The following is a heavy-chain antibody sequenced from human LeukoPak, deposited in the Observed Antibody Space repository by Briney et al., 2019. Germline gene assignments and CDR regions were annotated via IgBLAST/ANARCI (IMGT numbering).Heavy chain of an antibody. CDR1: GYTFTSYG. CDR2: ISAYNGNT. D-gene: IGHD1-26*01. J-gene: IGHJ6*02. Sequence: ASVKVSCKASGYTFTSYGISWVRQAPGQGPEWMGWISAYNGNTNYAQKLQGRVTMTTDTSTSTAYMELRSLRSDDMAVYYCAGATTAYYYYGTDVWGQGTTVTVSS. V-gene: IGHV1-18*03. CDR3: AGATTAYYYYGTDV.